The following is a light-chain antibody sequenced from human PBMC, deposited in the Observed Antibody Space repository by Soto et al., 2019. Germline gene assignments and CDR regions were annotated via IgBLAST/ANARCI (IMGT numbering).Light chain of an antibody. V-gene: IGLV2-14*01. CDR1: SSDVGGYNY. Sequence: QSALTQPASVSGSPGQSINISSTGTSSDVGGYNYVSWYQQHPGKAPKLMIYDVSNRPSGVSNRFSGSKSGNTASLTISGLQAEDEADYYCSSYTSSSTRVFGGGTKLTVL. CDR3: SSYTSSSTRV. CDR2: DVS. J-gene: IGLJ2*01.